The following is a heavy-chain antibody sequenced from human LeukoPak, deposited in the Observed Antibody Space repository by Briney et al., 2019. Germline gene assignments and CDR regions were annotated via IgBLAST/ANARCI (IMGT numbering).Heavy chain of an antibody. CDR2: ISGDGGSI. D-gene: IGHD2-21*02. CDR3: AKDIDYCGGDCYSANWFDP. Sequence: GGSLRLSCAASGFTFDDYAMHWVRQAPGKGLEWVSLISGDGGSIYYADSVKGRFTISRDNSKNSLYLQMNSLRTEDTALYYCAKDIDYCGGDCYSANWFDPWGQGTLVTVSS. J-gene: IGHJ5*02. V-gene: IGHV3-43*02. CDR1: GFTFDDYA.